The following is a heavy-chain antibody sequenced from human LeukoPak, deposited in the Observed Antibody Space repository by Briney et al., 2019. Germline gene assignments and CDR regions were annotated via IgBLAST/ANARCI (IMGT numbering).Heavy chain of an antibody. V-gene: IGHV3-30*18. CDR1: GFTFSSYG. Sequence: GALRLSCAASGFTFSSYGMHWVRQAPGKGLEWVAVISYDGSNRYYADSVKGRFTISRDNSKNTLYLQMNSLRAEDTAVYYCAKLGFVVITTIDYWGQGTLVTVSS. D-gene: IGHD3-22*01. CDR3: AKLGFVVITTIDY. J-gene: IGHJ4*02. CDR2: ISYDGSNR.